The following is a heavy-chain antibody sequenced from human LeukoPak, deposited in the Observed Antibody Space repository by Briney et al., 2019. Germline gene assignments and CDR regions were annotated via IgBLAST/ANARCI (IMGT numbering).Heavy chain of an antibody. CDR1: GGSISSSNW. CDR2: IYHSGST. CDR3: ARDAISSGWYKWAL. J-gene: IGHJ4*02. V-gene: IGHV4-4*02. Sequence: SSETLSLTCAVSGGSISSSNWWSWVRQPPGKGLEWIGEIYHSGSTYYNPSLKSRVTISVDTSKNQFSLKLSSVTAADTAVYYCARDAISSGWYKWALWGQGTLVTVSS. D-gene: IGHD6-19*01.